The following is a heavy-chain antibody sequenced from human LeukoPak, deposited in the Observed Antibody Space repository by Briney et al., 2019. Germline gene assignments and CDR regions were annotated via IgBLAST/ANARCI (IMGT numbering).Heavy chain of an antibody. Sequence: GRSLRLSCAASGFTFSSYGMHWVRQAPGKGLEWVAVISSDGNNENYVDSVKGRFTFSRDNSKNTLYLQMNSLRAEDTAVYYCAKGNDIGGYYYPHFDYWGQGTLVTVSS. J-gene: IGHJ4*02. V-gene: IGHV3-30*18. CDR2: ISSDGNNE. D-gene: IGHD3-22*01. CDR1: GFTFSSYG. CDR3: AKGNDIGGYYYPHFDY.